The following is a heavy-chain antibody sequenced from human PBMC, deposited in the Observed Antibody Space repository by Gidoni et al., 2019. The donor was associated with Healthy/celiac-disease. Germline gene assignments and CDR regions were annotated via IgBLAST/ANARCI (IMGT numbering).Heavy chain of an antibody. CDR2: IYYSGST. CDR1: AGSISSYY. Sequence: QVQLQESGPGLVKPSETLSIPCTGSAGSISSYYWSWIRQPPGKVLAWIGYIYYSGSTNYNPSLKSRVTISVDTSKNQFSLKLSSVTAADTAVYYCARERSGSSDYWGQGTLVTVSS. V-gene: IGHV4-59*01. D-gene: IGHD2-15*01. CDR3: ARERSGSSDY. J-gene: IGHJ4*02.